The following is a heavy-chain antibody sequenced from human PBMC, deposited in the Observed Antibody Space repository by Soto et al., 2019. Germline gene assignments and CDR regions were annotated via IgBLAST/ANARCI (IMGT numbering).Heavy chain of an antibody. V-gene: IGHV1-18*01. Sequence: ASVKVSCKTSGYSFSNYGVAWVRQAPGQGLEWMGWISGYNENTNSAQHLQDRITMTTDTFMSTAYMELRSLRSDDTAIYYCARHVWGTAAAGSYYFDYWGQGTVVTVSS. CDR3: ARHVWGTAAAGSYYFDY. CDR2: ISGYNENT. CDR1: GYSFSNYG. D-gene: IGHD6-25*01. J-gene: IGHJ4*02.